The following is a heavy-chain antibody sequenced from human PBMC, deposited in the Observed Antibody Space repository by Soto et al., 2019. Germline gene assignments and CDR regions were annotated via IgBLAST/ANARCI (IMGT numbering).Heavy chain of an antibody. Sequence: ASVKVSCKTSGYTFTAYDIYRVRQAPGQGLEWMGWIRAYNGDTNYAQKFQTRVTMTTDKSTDTAYMDLRSLTSDDTAIYYCARAGAAPYYYYGLDVWGQGTTVTVSS. CDR1: GYTFTAYD. D-gene: IGHD3-10*01. J-gene: IGHJ6*02. CDR2: IRAYNGDT. V-gene: IGHV1-18*01. CDR3: ARAGAAPYYYYGLDV.